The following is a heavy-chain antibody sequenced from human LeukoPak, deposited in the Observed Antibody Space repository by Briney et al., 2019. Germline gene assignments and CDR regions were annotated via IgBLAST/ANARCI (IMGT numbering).Heavy chain of an antibody. D-gene: IGHD1-26*01. V-gene: IGHV3-48*04. J-gene: IGHJ4*02. CDR2: ISGSSSTI. CDR3: ARVRVVGPSDS. CDR1: GFTFSTYS. Sequence: PGGSLRLSCAASGFTFSTYSMKWVRQAPGKGPEWVSHISGSSSTIYYADSVEGRFTISRDNAKNSLYLQMNSLRAEDTAVYLCARVRVVGPSDSWGQGSLVTVSS.